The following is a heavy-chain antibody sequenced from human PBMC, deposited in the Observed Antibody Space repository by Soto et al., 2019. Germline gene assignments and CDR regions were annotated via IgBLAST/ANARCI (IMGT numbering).Heavy chain of an antibody. V-gene: IGHV1-69*13. CDR1: GGTLSSSD. D-gene: IGHD6-19*01. Sequence: SAKASCRASGGTLSSSDITWVRQAPGQGLEWMGGIIPIFGTANYAQKFQGRVTITSDESTSTAYMELSSLRSEDTAVYCCARDPRRARGRGWYKTWFNPWGQGNPVSVS. CDR2: IIPIFGTA. CDR3: ARDPRRARGRGWYKTWFNP. J-gene: IGHJ5*02.